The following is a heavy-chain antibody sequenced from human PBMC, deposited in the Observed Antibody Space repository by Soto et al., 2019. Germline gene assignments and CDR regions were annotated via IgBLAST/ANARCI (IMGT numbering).Heavy chain of an antibody. V-gene: IGHV4-39*01. CDR3: ARLRTPARNYYYYGMEV. CDR1: VGSISSSSYY. D-gene: IGHD6-6*01. Sequence: SETLSLTCTFSVGSISSSSYYCGWIRQPPGKGLEWIGSIYYSGSTYYNPSLKSRVTISVDTSKNQFSLKLSSVTAADTAVYCCARLRTPARNYYYYGMEVWGQGTTVNVSS. CDR2: IYYSGST. J-gene: IGHJ6*01.